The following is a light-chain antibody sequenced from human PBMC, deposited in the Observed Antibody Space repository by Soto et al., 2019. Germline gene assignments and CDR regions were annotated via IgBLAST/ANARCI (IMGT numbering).Light chain of an antibody. Sequence: DIQMTQSPSSLSASVGDTVTITCRASQTINSYSNWSQQKPGQAPKLLIYVASSLQSGVPSRFSGRGSGTDVTFSISSLEPEDFATYYCQQSYNVRLTLDTGTKVDI. CDR3: QQSYNVRLT. J-gene: IGKJ3*01. CDR1: QTINSY. CDR2: VAS. V-gene: IGKV1-39*01.